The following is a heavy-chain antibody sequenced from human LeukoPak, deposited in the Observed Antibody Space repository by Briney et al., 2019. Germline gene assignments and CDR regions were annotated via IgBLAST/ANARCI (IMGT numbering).Heavy chain of an antibody. V-gene: IGHV1-69*13. CDR2: IIPIFGTA. J-gene: IGHJ3*02. D-gene: IGHD3-22*01. Sequence: SVKVSCKASGGTFSSYAISWVRRAPGQGLEWMGGIIPIFGTANYAQKFQGRVTITADESTSTAYMELSSLRSEDTAVYYCARGYYYDSSGYYPDAFDIWGQGTMVTVSS. CDR1: GGTFSSYA. CDR3: ARGYYYDSSGYYPDAFDI.